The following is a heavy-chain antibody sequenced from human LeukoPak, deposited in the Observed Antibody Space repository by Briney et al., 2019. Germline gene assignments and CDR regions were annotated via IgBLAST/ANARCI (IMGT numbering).Heavy chain of an antibody. CDR1: GGSISSYY. CDR2: IYYSGST. CDR3: AIHFGKYYFDY. Sequence: SETLSLTCTVSGGSISSYYWSWIRQPPGKGLEWIGYIYYSGSTNYNPSLKSRVTISVDTSKNQFSLKLSSVTDADTEVYYCAIHFGKYYFDYWGQGTLVTVSS. J-gene: IGHJ4*02. V-gene: IGHV4-59*01. D-gene: IGHD3-3*01.